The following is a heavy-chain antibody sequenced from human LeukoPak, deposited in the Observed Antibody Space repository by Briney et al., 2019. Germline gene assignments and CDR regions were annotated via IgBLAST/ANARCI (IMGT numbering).Heavy chain of an antibody. CDR3: ARFRYDYVWGSYRLGYFDY. J-gene: IGHJ4*02. D-gene: IGHD3-16*02. V-gene: IGHV4-34*01. Sequence: SETLSLPCAVYGGSFSGYYWRWIRQPPGKRLEWIGEINHSGSTNYNPSLKSRVTISVDTSKNQFSLKLSSVTAADTAVYYCARFRYDYVWGSYRLGYFDYWGQGTLVTVSS. CDR1: GGSFSGYY. CDR2: INHSGST.